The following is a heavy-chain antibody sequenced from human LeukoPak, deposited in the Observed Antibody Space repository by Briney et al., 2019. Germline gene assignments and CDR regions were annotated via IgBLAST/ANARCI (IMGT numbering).Heavy chain of an antibody. CDR2: INHSGST. D-gene: IGHD3-16*02. V-gene: IGHV4-34*01. Sequence: PSETLSLTCTVSGGSITNYYWSWIRQPPGKGLEWIGEINHSGSTNYNPSLKSRVTISVDTSKNQFSLKLSSVTAADTAVYYCARGPNYVWGSYRYFDYWGQGTLVTVSS. J-gene: IGHJ4*02. CDR1: GGSITNYY. CDR3: ARGPNYVWGSYRYFDY.